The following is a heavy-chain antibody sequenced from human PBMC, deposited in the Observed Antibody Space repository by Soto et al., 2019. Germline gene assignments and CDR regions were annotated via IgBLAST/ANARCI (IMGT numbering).Heavy chain of an antibody. CDR2: ISSSGSTI. Sequence: GGSLRLSCAASGFTFSDYYMSWIRQAPGKGLEWVSYISSSGSTIYYADSVKGRFTNSRDNAKNSLYLQMNSLRAEDTAVYYCARDNKLWFGEFYAGYYGMDVWGQGTMVTVSS. CDR1: GFTFSDYY. CDR3: ARDNKLWFGEFYAGYYGMDV. V-gene: IGHV3-11*01. J-gene: IGHJ6*02. D-gene: IGHD3-10*01.